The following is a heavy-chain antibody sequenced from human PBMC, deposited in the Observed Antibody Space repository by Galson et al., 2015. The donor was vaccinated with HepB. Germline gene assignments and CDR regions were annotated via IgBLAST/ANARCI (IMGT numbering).Heavy chain of an antibody. J-gene: IGHJ2*01. CDR2: IKQDGSEK. CDR1: GFTFSSYW. D-gene: IGHD6-19*01. Sequence: SLRLSCAASGFTFSSYWMSWVRQAPGKGLEWVANIKQDGSEKYYVDSVKGRFTISRDNAKNSLYLQMNSLRAEDTAVYYCARDDSSGWYKYWYFDLWGRGTLVTVSS. CDR3: ARDDSSGWYKYWYFDL. V-gene: IGHV3-7*03.